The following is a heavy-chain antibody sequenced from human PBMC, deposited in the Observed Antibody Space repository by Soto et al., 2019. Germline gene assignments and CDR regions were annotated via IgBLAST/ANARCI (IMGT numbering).Heavy chain of an antibody. V-gene: IGHV4-31*03. D-gene: IGHD3-22*01. Sequence: QVQLQESGPGLVKPSQTLSLTCTVSGGSISSGGYYWSWIRQHPGKGLEWIGYIYYSGSTYYNPSRKSRVTISVDTSKNQFSLKRSSVTAADTAVYYCARSSRASSGYYYVDYWGQGTLVTVSS. CDR1: GGSISSGGYY. J-gene: IGHJ4*02. CDR3: ARSSRASSGYYYVDY. CDR2: IYYSGST.